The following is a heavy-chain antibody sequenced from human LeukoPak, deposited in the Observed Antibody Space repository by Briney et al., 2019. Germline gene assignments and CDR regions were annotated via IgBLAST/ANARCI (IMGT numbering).Heavy chain of an antibody. CDR3: AKSPVSSCRGSFCYPFDY. CDR1: GFTFSIYW. V-gene: IGHV3-74*01. CDR2: INSDGSST. Sequence: GGSLRLSCAASGFTFSIYWMHWVRQAPGKGLVWVSRINSDGSSTSYADSVKGRFTISRDNAKNTLYLKMNTLRAEDTAVYFCAKSPVSSCRGSFCYPFDYWGQGNLVTVSS. J-gene: IGHJ4*02. D-gene: IGHD2-15*01.